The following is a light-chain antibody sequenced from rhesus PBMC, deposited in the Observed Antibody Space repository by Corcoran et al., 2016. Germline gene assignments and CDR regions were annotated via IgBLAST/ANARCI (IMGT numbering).Light chain of an antibody. Sequence: DIQMTQSPSSLSASVGDRVTITCRASQGLRSWLAWYQQKQGKAPKFLIYKAASLQSGVPSRFSGIGSGTVFTLTISSLQPEDFAIYYCQQYNSAPYIFGQGTKVEIK. J-gene: IGKJ2*01. CDR3: QQYNSAPYI. CDR1: QGLRSW. V-gene: IGKV1-21*01. CDR2: KAA.